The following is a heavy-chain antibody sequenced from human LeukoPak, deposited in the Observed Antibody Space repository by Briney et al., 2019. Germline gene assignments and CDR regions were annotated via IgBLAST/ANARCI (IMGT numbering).Heavy chain of an antibody. Sequence: RGSLRLSCAASGFSFSGSAMHWVRQASGKGLEWVGRIRSRANSYVTVYAASMEGRFTISRGDSKNTAYLEMNSLKTEDTAVYYCTRHSDKYCSGAGCYVNNFYGLDVWGQGTTVIVSS. CDR2: IRSRANSYVT. J-gene: IGHJ6*02. V-gene: IGHV3-73*01. D-gene: IGHD2-15*01. CDR1: GFSFSGSA. CDR3: TRHSDKYCSGAGCYVNNFYGLDV.